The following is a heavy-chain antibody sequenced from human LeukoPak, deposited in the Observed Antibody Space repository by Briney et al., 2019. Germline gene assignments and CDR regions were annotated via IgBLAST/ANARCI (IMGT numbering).Heavy chain of an antibody. CDR2: LTPIFGST. Sequence: SVKVSCKASGGTLSSYSISWVRQAPGQGLEWMGRLTPIFGSTNYAQKFRGRFTITTDESMSAAYMELSSLRSEDTAVYYCVRDQSTYGSLWGQGTLVTVSS. CDR1: GGTLSSYS. V-gene: IGHV1-69*05. CDR3: VRDQSTYGSL. J-gene: IGHJ4*02. D-gene: IGHD3-10*01.